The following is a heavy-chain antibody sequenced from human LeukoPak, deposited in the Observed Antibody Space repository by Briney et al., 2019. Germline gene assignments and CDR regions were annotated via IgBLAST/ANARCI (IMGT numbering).Heavy chain of an antibody. Sequence: SVKVSCKASGGTFSSYAISWVRQAPGQGLEWMGGIIPIFGTANYAQKFQGRVTITADESTSTAYMELSSLRSEDTAVYYCARGEVDPLGGNWLVHWFDPWGQGTLVTVSS. CDR3: ARGEVDPLGGNWLVHWFDP. CDR1: GGTFSSYA. V-gene: IGHV1-69*13. CDR2: IIPIFGTA. J-gene: IGHJ5*02. D-gene: IGHD6-19*01.